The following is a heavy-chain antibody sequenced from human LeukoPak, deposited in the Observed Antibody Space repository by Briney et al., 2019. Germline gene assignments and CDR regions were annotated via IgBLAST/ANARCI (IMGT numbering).Heavy chain of an antibody. V-gene: IGHV4-34*01. CDR3: ARFGPDSYYYDSSGYQGFDY. CDR2: INHSGST. D-gene: IGHD3-22*01. Sequence: SETLSLTCAVYDGSFSGYYWSWIRQPPGKGLGWIGEINHSGSTNYNPSLKSRVTISVDTSKNQFSLKLSSVTAANTAVYYCARFGPDSYYYDSSGYQGFDYWGQGTLVTVSS. CDR1: DGSFSGYY. J-gene: IGHJ4*02.